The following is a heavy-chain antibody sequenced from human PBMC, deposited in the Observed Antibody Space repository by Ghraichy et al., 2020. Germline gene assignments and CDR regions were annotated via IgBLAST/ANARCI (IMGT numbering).Heavy chain of an antibody. Sequence: GVLRLSCAVSGFTFSSYWMSWVRQVPGKGLEWVASIKEDGSDKSYVDSLRGRFTISRDNAKNSLYLQMSSLRAEDTAVYYCARRLVVPGASGWGYGMDVWGQGTTVTVSS. CDR1: GFTFSSYW. D-gene: IGHD2-2*01. V-gene: IGHV3-7*01. CDR3: ARRLVVPGASGWGYGMDV. CDR2: IKEDGSDK. J-gene: IGHJ6*02.